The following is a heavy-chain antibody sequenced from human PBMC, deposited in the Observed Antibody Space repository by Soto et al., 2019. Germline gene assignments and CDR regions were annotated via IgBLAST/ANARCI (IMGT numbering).Heavy chain of an antibody. D-gene: IGHD5-18*01. J-gene: IGHJ6*02. CDR1: GFTFSSYW. V-gene: IGHV3-7*03. CDR2: IKQDGSEK. Sequence: PGGSLRLSCAASGFTFSSYWMGWVRQAPGKGLEWVANIKQDGSEKYYVDSVKGRFTISRDNAKNSLYLQMNSLRAEDTAVYYCARVLDGRMATADYYGMDVWGQGTTVTVSS. CDR3: ARVLDGRMATADYYGMDV.